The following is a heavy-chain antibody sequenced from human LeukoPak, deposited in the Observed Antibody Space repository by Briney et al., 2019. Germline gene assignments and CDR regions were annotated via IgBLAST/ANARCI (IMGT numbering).Heavy chain of an antibody. D-gene: IGHD2-21*02. CDR1: GFTFSSYS. V-gene: IGHV3-48*02. CDR2: ISSGSSTI. Sequence: GSLRLSCAASGFTFSSYSMNWVRQAPGKGLEWVSYISSGSSTIYYADSVKGRFTVSRDNAKNSLYLQMNSLRDEDTAVYYCASLDSVVVTAMGYYWGQGTLVTVSS. CDR3: ASLDSVVVTAMGYY. J-gene: IGHJ4*02.